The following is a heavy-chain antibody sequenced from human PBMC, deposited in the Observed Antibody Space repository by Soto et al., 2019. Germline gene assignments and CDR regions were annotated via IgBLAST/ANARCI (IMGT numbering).Heavy chain of an antibody. V-gene: IGHV5-10-1*01. CDR2: IDPSDSYT. D-gene: IGHD3-22*01. J-gene: IGHJ4*02. Sequence: PGESLKISCKGSGYSFTSYWISWVRQMPGKGLEWMGRIDPSDSYTNYSPSFQGHVTISADKSISTAYLQWSSLKASDTAMYYCARSFPSTYYYDSSSLAYYFDYWGQGTLVTVSS. CDR1: GYSFTSYW. CDR3: ARSFPSTYYYDSSSLAYYFDY.